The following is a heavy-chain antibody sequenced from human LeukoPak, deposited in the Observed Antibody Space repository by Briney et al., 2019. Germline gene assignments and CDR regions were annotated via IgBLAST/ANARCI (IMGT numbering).Heavy chain of an antibody. CDR2: ISSNGGST. V-gene: IGHV3-64*01. J-gene: IGHJ4*02. CDR3: ARVPSAAGLDY. Sequence: GGSLRLSCAASGFTFSSYAMHWVRQAPGKGLEYVSAISSNGGSTYYANSVKGRFTISRDNSKNTLYLQMGSLRAEDMAVYYCARVPSAAGLDYWGQGTLVTVSS. D-gene: IGHD6-13*01. CDR1: GFTFSSYA.